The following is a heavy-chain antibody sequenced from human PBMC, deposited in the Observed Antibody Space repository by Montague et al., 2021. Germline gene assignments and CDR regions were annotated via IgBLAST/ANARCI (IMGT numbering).Heavy chain of an antibody. CDR2: ISGSGGST. J-gene: IGHJ5*01. Sequence: SRSISFSASGFRFSDYAMSWVRQAPGKGLEWVSTISGSGGSTYYADSVKGRFTISRDNSQNTLYLHMSSLRAEDTAVYYCAKYIEVSRNYFDSWGQGTLVTVSS. CDR3: AKYIEVSRNYFDS. CDR1: GFRFSDYA. V-gene: IGHV3-23*01. D-gene: IGHD5/OR15-5a*01.